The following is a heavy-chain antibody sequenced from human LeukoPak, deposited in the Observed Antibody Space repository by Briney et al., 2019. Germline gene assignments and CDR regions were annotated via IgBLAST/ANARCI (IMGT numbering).Heavy chain of an antibody. CDR2: ISSSSSYI. CDR1: GFTFSSYS. CDR3: ARDGSYSSGWYEAFDI. V-gene: IGHV3-21*01. J-gene: IGHJ3*02. D-gene: IGHD6-19*01. Sequence: KPGGSLRLSCAASGFTFSSYSMNWVRQAPGKGLEWVSSISSSSSYIYYADSVKGRFTISRDNAKNSLYLQMNSLRAEDTAVYYCARDGSYSSGWYEAFDIWGQGTMVTVSS.